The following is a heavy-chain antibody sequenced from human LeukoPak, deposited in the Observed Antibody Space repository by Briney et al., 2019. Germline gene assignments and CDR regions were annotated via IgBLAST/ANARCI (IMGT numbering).Heavy chain of an antibody. CDR3: AKAGLYYDILTGYYGEYYFDY. J-gene: IGHJ4*02. Sequence: RGSLRLSCAASGFTVSSNYMTWVRQAPGKRLDWVSAIYSDGSTYYADSVKGRFTISRDNSKNTVYLQMNSLRAEDTAVYYCAKAGLYYDILTGYYGEYYFDYWGQGTLVTASS. CDR2: IYSDGST. CDR1: GFTVSSNY. D-gene: IGHD3-9*01. V-gene: IGHV3-53*01.